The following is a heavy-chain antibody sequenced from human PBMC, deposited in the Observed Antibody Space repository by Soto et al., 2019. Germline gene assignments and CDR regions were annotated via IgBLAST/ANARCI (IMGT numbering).Heavy chain of an antibody. CDR2: ISYDGSNK. CDR3: ARDLRPFSSSGNWFDP. V-gene: IGHV3-30-3*01. CDR1: GFTFSSYA. D-gene: IGHD6-6*01. Sequence: PGGSLRLSCAASGFTFSSYAMHGVRQAPGKGLEWVAVISYDGSNKYYADSVKGRFTISRDNSKNTLYLQMNSLRAEDTAVYYCARDLRPFSSSGNWFDPWGQGTLVTVSS. J-gene: IGHJ5*02.